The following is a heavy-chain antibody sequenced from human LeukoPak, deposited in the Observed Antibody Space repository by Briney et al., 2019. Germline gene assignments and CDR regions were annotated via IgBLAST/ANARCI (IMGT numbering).Heavy chain of an antibody. CDR2: I. CDR1: GFTFSSYS. D-gene: IGHD1-20*01. J-gene: IGHJ6*03. V-gene: IGHV3-21*06. CDR3: ARVKGGASEYNFSHYYMDV. Sequence: GGSLRLSCVAPGFTFSSYSINWVRRAPGRGLEWVASIDSVKGRFTVSRDKAKNSLYLAMDSLRAVERAVYYCARVKGGASEYNFSHYYMDVWGKGTTVTVSS.